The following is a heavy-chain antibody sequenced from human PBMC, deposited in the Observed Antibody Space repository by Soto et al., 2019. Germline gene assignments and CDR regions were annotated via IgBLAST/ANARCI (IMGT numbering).Heavy chain of an antibody. V-gene: IGHV1-24*01. D-gene: IGHD1-26*01. CDR3: ATDLRKRWDPPTDY. CDR2: FDPEDGET. J-gene: IGHJ4*02. CDR1: GYTLTELS. Sequence: ASVKVSCKVSGYTLTELSMHWVRQAPGKGLEWMGGFDPEDGETIYAQKFQGRVTMTEDTSTDTAYMELSSLRSEDTAVYYCATDLRKRWDPPTDYWGQGTRVTVSS.